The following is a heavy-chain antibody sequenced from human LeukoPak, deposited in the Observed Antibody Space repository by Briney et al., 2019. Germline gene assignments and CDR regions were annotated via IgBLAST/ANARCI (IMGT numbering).Heavy chain of an antibody. V-gene: IGHV1-8*03. CDR1: GYTFTSYD. Sequence: ASVKVSCKASGYTFTSYDINWVRQATGQGLEWMGWMNPNSGNTGYAQKFQGRVTITRNTSISTACMELSSLRSEDAAVYYCARRGLATRYWFDPWGQGTLVTASS. CDR2: MNPNSGNT. CDR3: ARRGLATRYWFDP. J-gene: IGHJ5*02. D-gene: IGHD3-10*01.